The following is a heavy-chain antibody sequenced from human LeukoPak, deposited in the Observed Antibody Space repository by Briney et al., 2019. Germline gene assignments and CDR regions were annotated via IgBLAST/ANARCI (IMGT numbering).Heavy chain of an antibody. CDR1: GFTFSSYW. Sequence: GGSLRLSCGASGFTFSSYWVSWVRQAPGKGLEWVANIKQDGSEKYYVDPEKRRFTISRHNDKHSLYVQMNSVRDEATAVYFGASVPYSSRFDYWGQGTLVTVSS. CDR2: IKQDGSEK. V-gene: IGHV3-7*01. D-gene: IGHD6-13*01. CDR3: ASVPYSSRFDY. J-gene: IGHJ4*02.